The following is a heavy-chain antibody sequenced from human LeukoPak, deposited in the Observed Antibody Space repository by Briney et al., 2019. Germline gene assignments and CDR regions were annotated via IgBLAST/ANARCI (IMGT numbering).Heavy chain of an antibody. Sequence: GGSLRLSCAASGFTFSSYSMNWVRQAPGKGLEWVSSISSSSSYIYNADSVKGRFTISRDNAKNSLYLQMNSLRAEDMALYYCAKASTRSFSSGYYGNAFDIWGQGTMVTVSS. CDR3: AKASTRSFSSGYYGNAFDI. D-gene: IGHD6-19*01. J-gene: IGHJ3*02. CDR1: GFTFSSYS. CDR2: ISSSSSYI. V-gene: IGHV3-21*04.